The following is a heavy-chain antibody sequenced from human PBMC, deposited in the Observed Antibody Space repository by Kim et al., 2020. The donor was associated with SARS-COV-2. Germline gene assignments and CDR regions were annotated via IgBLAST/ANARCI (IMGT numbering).Heavy chain of an antibody. D-gene: IGHD6-13*01. V-gene: IGHV1-2*06. CDR2: ISPNSGAT. CDR1: GYTFTDYY. J-gene: IGHJ5*02. CDR3: ARDGPPAAATYTTHNWFDP. Sequence: ASVKVSCKASGYTFTDYYFHWLRQAPGQGLEWMGRISPNSGATNSAQKFQGRVTMTRDTSTSTAYLELDGLTSDDTAVYYCARDGPPAAATYTTHNWFDPWGQGTLVTVSS.